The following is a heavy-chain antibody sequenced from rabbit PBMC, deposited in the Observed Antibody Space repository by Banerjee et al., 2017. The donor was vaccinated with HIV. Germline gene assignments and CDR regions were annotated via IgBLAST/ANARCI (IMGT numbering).Heavy chain of an antibody. V-gene: IGHV1S40*01. D-gene: IGHD5-1*01. CDR1: GFSFSSTYY. CDR3: ARRSDGSYGFDP. CDR2: MDAGSSDST. J-gene: IGHJ2*01. Sequence: QQLEESGGDLVKPGASLTLTCTASGFSFSSTYYMCWVRQAPGKGLEWIACMDAGSSDSTYYASWAKGRFTISKTSSTTVTLQMTSLTAADTATYFCARRSDGSYGFDPWGPGTLVTVS.